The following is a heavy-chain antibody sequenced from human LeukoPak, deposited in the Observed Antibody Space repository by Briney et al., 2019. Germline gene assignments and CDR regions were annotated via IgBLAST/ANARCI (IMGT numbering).Heavy chain of an antibody. V-gene: IGHV4-34*01. CDR2: INHSGST. CDR1: GGSFSGYY. Sequence: SETLSLTCAVYGGSFSGYYWSWIRQPPGKGLEWIGEINHSGSTNYNPSLKSRVTISVDTSKNQFSLKLTSVTAADTALYYCARGPYKYDGSGAFDIWGQGTMVTVSS. J-gene: IGHJ3*02. CDR3: ARGPYKYDGSGAFDI. D-gene: IGHD3-22*01.